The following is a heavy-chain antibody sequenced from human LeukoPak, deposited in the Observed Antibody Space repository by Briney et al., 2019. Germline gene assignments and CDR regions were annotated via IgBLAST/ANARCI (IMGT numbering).Heavy chain of an antibody. V-gene: IGHV4-59*10. CDR1: GGSFSGYY. D-gene: IGHD5-18*01. Sequence: PSETLSLTCAVYGGSFSGYYWSWIRQPAGKGLEWIGRIYTSGSTNYNPSLKSRVTISVDTSKNQFSLKLSSVTAADTAVYYCATGYSYGYVDYWGQGTLVTVSS. J-gene: IGHJ4*02. CDR3: ATGYSYGYVDY. CDR2: IYTSGST.